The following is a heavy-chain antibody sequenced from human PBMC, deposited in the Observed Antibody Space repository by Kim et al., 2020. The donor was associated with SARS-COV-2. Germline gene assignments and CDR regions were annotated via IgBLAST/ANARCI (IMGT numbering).Heavy chain of an antibody. CDR3: AKFKESAGPFDY. V-gene: IGHV3-30*02. J-gene: IGHJ4*02. Sequence: YYAAPVKGRFTISRYNSKSPRYLQMNSLRAEDTAVYYCAKFKESAGPFDYWGQGTLVTVSS.